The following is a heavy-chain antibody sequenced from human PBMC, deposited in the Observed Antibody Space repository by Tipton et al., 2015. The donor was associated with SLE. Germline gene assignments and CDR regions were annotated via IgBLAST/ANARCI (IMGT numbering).Heavy chain of an antibody. J-gene: IGHJ4*02. Sequence: VQLVQSGAEVKKPEESLKISCKGSGYRFTDYWIGWVRQMPGKGLEWMGIIYPGDSESRISPSFQGQVTISVDKSINTAYLHWSRLKASDTAMYYCARPPLSYCSSLSCYDRGYWGQGTLLIVSS. CDR1: GYRFTDYW. V-gene: IGHV5-51*03. CDR3: ARPPLSYCSSLSCYDRGY. D-gene: IGHD2-2*01. CDR2: IYPGDSES.